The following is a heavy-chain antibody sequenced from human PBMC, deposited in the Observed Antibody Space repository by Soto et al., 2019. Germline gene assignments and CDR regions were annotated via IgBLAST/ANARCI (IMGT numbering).Heavy chain of an antibody. CDR2: SSAYNGNT. D-gene: IGHD3-10*01. Sequence: QVQLVQSGAEVKKPGASVKVSCKASGYTFTSYGISWVRQAPGQGLEWMGWSSAYNGNTNYAQKLKGRVTMNTDRSTSTAYMGLRSLRSDDTAVYFCAGGSGEFRFDPWGQGTLVTVSS. V-gene: IGHV1-18*01. CDR1: GYTFTSYG. CDR3: AGGSGEFRFDP. J-gene: IGHJ5*02.